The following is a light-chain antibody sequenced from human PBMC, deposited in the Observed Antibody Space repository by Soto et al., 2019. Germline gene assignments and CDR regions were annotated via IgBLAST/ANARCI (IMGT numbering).Light chain of an antibody. CDR2: GAS. CDR3: QQFGTSPS. J-gene: IGKJ3*01. Sequence: EIVLTQSPGTLSLSPGERATLSCRASQSVSSSYLAWYRQRPGKAPRLLIYGASIRATGIPDRFSGSGSGTDFTLTISRLEPEDFALYYWQQFGTSPSFGPGTTVDI. CDR1: QSVSSSY. V-gene: IGKV3-20*01.